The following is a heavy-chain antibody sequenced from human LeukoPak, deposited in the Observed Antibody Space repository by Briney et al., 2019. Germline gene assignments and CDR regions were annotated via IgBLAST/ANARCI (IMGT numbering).Heavy chain of an antibody. CDR2: IIPILGTA. CDR1: GGTFSSYA. J-gene: IGHJ6*02. V-gene: IGHV1-69*04. D-gene: IGHD2-2*01. Sequence: SVKVSCKASGGTFSSYAISWVRQAPGQGLEWMGRIIPILGTANYAQKFQGRVTITADKSTSTAYMELSSLRSEDTAVYYCARRILGYCSSTSCSGDYYGMDVWGQGTTVTVSS. CDR3: ARRILGYCSSTSCSGDYYGMDV.